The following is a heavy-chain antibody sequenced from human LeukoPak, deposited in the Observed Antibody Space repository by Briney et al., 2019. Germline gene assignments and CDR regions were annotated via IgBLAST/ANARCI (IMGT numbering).Heavy chain of an antibody. CDR3: AKEEYSSSPALDY. J-gene: IGHJ4*02. D-gene: IGHD6-6*01. V-gene: IGHV3-30*02. CDR1: GFTFSSYG. CDR2: IRYDGSNT. Sequence: GGSLRLSCAASGFTFSSYGMHWVRQAPGKGLEWVAFIRYDGSNTYYADSVKGRFTISRDNSKNTLYLQLNSLRAEDTAVYYCAKEEYSSSPALDYWGQGTLVTVSS.